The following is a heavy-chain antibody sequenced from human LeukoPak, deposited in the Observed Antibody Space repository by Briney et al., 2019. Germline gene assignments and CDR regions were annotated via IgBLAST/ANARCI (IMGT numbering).Heavy chain of an antibody. D-gene: IGHD3-22*01. J-gene: IGHJ6*02. V-gene: IGHV4-4*02. CDR3: ARAASRDYYETRGYYGMDV. Sequence: SETLSLTCAVSGGSISSSNWWSWARQPPGKGLEWIGEIYHSGSTNYNPSLKSRVTISVDKSKNQFSLKLSSVTAADTAVYYCARAASRDYYETRGYYGMDVWGQGTTVTVSS. CDR1: GGSISSSNW. CDR2: IYHSGST.